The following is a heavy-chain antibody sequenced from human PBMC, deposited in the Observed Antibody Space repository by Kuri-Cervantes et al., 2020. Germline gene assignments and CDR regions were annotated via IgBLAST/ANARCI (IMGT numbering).Heavy chain of an antibody. V-gene: IGHV3-9*01. CDR1: GFTFDDYV. D-gene: IGHD6-13*01. J-gene: IGHJ3*02. CDR2: ISWNSGSI. CDR3: AKIPSIWSRDAFDI. Sequence: SLKICSAASGFTFDDYVMHWVRQAAGKGLEWVSGISWNSGSIGYADSVKGRFTISRDNVKNSLYLQMNSLRAEDTALYYCAKIPSIWSRDAFDIWGQGTMVTVSS.